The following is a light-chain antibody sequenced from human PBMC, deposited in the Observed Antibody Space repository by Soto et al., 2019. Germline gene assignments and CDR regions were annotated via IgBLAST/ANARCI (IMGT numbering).Light chain of an antibody. CDR3: QLKT. CDR1: QSVSSSY. CDR2: GAS. V-gene: IGKV3-20*01. J-gene: IGKJ1*01. Sequence: EIVLTQSPGTLSLSPGERATLSCRASQSVSSSYLAWYQQKPGQAPRLLIYGASSRATGIPDRFSGSGSGTDFTLTISRLEPEDFAVYYCQLKTVGQGTKVDIK.